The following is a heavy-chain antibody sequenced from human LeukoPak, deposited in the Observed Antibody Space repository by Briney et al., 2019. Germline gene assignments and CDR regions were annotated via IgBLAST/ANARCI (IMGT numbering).Heavy chain of an antibody. CDR3: AREGGSGSRYGWGYYYMDV. CDR1: GFTFDDYG. CDR2: INWNGGST. V-gene: IGHV3-20*04. J-gene: IGHJ6*03. Sequence: GGSLRLSCAASGFTFDDYGMSWVRQAPGKGLEWVSGINWNGGSTGYADSVKGRFTISRDNAKNSLYLQMNSLRAEDTALYYCAREGGSGSRYGWGYYYMDVWGKGTTVTVSS. D-gene: IGHD3-10*01.